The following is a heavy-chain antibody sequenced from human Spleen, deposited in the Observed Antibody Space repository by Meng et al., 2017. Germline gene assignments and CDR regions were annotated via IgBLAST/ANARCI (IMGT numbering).Heavy chain of an antibody. D-gene: IGHD2-15*01. V-gene: IGHV3-21*01. J-gene: IGHJ6*02. Sequence: GGSLRLSCAASGFTFSSYSMNWVRQAPGKGLEWVSSISSSSSYIYYADSVKGRFTISRDNAKNSLYLQMNSLRAEDTAVYYCARVGFYCSGGSCYSVSNYYYGMDVWGQGTTVTVSS. CDR3: ARVGFYCSGGSCYSVSNYYYGMDV. CDR2: ISSSSSYI. CDR1: GFTFSSYS.